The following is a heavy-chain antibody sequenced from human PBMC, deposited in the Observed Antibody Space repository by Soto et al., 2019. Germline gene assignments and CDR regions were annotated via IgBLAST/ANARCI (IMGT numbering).Heavy chain of an antibody. CDR1: GFTVSSIY. CDR3: ASQVGGSGLF. Sequence: EVQLVETGGGLMQPGGSLRLSCAASGFTVSSIYMSWVRQPPGRGLEWVSIIYAGGSTYYADSVKGRFTISRDNSKNRLYLQMSSLRAEDTAVYYCASQVGGSGLFWGQGALVTVSS. V-gene: IGHV3-53*02. D-gene: IGHD3-22*01. J-gene: IGHJ4*02. CDR2: IYAGGST.